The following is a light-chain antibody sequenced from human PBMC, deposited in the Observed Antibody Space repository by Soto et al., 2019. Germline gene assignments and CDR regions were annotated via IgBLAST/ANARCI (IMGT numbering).Light chain of an antibody. CDR1: QSVSSN. V-gene: IGKV3-15*01. CDR3: QQYNTWPLT. CDR2: GAS. J-gene: IGKJ4*01. Sequence: EIVMTQSPATLSASPGERATISCRASQSVSSNLAWYQQKPGQAPRLLIYGASTRSNGIPARFSGSGSGTEFTLTISSLQSEDFAVYYCQQYNTWPLTFGGGTKVEIK.